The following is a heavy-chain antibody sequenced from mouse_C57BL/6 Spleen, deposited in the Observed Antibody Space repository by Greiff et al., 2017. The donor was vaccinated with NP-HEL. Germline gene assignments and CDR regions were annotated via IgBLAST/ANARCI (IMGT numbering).Heavy chain of an antibody. CDR2: IYPGGGYT. J-gene: IGHJ1*03. CDR3: ARGSGATRYFDG. D-gene: IGHD1-1*01. CDR1: GYTFTNYW. Sequence: VQLQQSGAELVRPGTSVKMSCKASGYTFTNYWIGWAKQRPGHGLEWIGDIYPGGGYTNYNEKFKGKATLTADKSSSKAYMQFSSLTSEDSAIYYCARGSGATRYFDGWGTGTTVTVSS. V-gene: IGHV1-63*01.